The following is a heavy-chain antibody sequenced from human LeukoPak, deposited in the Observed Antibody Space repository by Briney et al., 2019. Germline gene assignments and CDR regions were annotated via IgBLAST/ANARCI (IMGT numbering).Heavy chain of an antibody. CDR3: ARSSGSYFDY. D-gene: IGHD1-26*01. CDR2: INASGST. CDR1: GGSISSYY. Sequence: TPSETLSLTCSVSGGSISSYYWSWIRQTAGKGLEWIGRINASGSTRFNPSLKSRVTMSVDTSKNQFSLKLSSVTAADTAVYYCARSSGSYFDYWGQGTLVTVSS. V-gene: IGHV4-4*07. J-gene: IGHJ4*02.